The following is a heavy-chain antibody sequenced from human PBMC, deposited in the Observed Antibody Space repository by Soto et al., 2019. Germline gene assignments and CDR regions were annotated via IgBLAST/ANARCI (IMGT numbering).Heavy chain of an antibody. D-gene: IGHD3-10*01. V-gene: IGHV3-23*01. J-gene: IGHJ4*02. CDR1: GFVFSSYA. Sequence: EVQLLESGGGLVQPGGSLRLSCAASGFVFSSYAMSWVRQAPGKGLEWVSTISGGGGNTYYADSVKGRFTISRDNAKNTLYLQMNSLRADDTALYYCAKDPRVHYYGSGSSSYWGQGTLVTVSS. CDR3: AKDPRVHYYGSGSSSY. CDR2: ISGGGGNT.